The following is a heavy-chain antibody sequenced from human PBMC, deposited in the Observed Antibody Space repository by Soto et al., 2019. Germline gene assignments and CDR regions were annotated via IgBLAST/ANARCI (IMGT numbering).Heavy chain of an antibody. V-gene: IGHV4-61*01. Sequence: ASGTLSLTCSVSGGSVSDKTYYWGWIRQPPGERLEWIGYVYYSGTTNYNPSLKSRVTISVDLSKNQFSLRLSSVTTADTALYYCARTSAVPNSLRSRYFFDYWGQGTLVTVS. CDR1: GGSVSDKTYY. CDR3: ARTSAVPNSLRSRYFFDY. J-gene: IGHJ4*02. CDR2: VYYSGTT. D-gene: IGHD2-8*01.